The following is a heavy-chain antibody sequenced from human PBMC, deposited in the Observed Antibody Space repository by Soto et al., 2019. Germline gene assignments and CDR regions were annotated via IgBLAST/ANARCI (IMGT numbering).Heavy chain of an antibody. V-gene: IGHV4-39*01. J-gene: IGHJ6*03. D-gene: IGHD2-2*01. CDR1: GGSMSSSRYY. Sequence: QVQLQESGPGLVKPSETLSLTCTVSGGSMSSSRYYWGWIRQPPGKGLEWIGTIYYSGSTYYNPSLKSRVTISEDTSKNQFSLELSSVTAADTAVYYCASLRCSSTSCYYNYYYYMDVWGKGTTVTVSS. CDR3: ASLRCSSTSCYYNYYYYMDV. CDR2: IYYSGST.